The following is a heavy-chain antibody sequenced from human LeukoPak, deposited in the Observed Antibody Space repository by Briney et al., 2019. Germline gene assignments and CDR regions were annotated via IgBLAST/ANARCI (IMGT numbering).Heavy chain of an antibody. CDR1: GFPFSNFH. J-gene: IGHJ4*02. D-gene: IGHD3-16*01. V-gene: IGHV3-7*01. Sequence: GGSLRLSCAASGFPFSNFHMSWVRQAPGKGLGWVANIKEDGSEKYYVDSVKGRFTISGDNAKNSLYLQMNSLRAEDTAVYYCRGSYQGLDYWGQGTLVTVSS. CDR3: RGSYQGLDY. CDR2: IKEDGSEK.